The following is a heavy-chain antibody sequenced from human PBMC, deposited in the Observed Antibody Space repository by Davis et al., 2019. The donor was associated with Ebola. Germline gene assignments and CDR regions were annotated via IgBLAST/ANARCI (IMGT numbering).Heavy chain of an antibody. D-gene: IGHD3-3*01. CDR1: GYTFTGYY. V-gene: IGHV1-8*02. J-gene: IGHJ6*02. CDR3: ARTYYDFWSGYLRYYYYYGMDV. Sequence: ASVKVSCKASGYTFTGYYMHWVRQATGQGLEWMGWMNPNSGNTGYAQKFQGRVTMTRNTSISTAYMELSSLRSEDTAVYYCARTYYDFWSGYLRYYYYYGMDVWGQGTTVTVSS. CDR2: MNPNSGNT.